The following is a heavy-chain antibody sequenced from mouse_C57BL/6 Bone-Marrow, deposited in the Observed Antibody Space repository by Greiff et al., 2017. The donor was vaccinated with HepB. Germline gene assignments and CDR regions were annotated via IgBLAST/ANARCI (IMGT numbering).Heavy chain of an antibody. CDR1: GFTFSDYG. CDR2: ISSGSSTI. D-gene: IGHD3-3*01. V-gene: IGHV5-17*01. J-gene: IGHJ4*01. CDR3: ARQELGAMDY. Sequence: EVNLVESGGGLVKPGGSLKLSCAASGFTFSDYGMHWVRQAPEKGLEWVAYISSGSSTINYADTVKGRFTISRDNAKNTLFLQMTSLRSEDTAMYCGARQELGAMDYWGQGTSVTVSS.